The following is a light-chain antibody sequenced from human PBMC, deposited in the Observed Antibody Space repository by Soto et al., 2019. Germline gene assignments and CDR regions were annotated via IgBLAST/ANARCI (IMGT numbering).Light chain of an antibody. Sequence: EIVLTQSPATLSVSPGGRATLSCRASQSVSSDLAWYQQKPGQAPRLLIYAASTRATGIPARFSGSGSGTEFTLIISSLQSEDFAVYSCQQYNNWPPLTFGGGTKVEIK. CDR3: QQYNNWPPLT. V-gene: IGKV3-15*01. J-gene: IGKJ4*01. CDR1: QSVSSD. CDR2: AAS.